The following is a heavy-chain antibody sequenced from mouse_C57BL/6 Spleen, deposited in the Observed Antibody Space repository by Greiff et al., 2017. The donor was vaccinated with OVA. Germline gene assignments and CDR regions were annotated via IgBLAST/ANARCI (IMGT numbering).Heavy chain of an antibody. J-gene: IGHJ4*01. CDR1: GYTFTSYG. Sequence: VQLQQSGAELARPGASVKLSCKASGYTFTSYGISWVKQRTGQGLEWIGEIYPRSGNTYYNEKFKGKATLTADKSSSTAYMELRSLTSEDSAVYYCARRGGHSSGYDAMDYWGQGTSVTVSS. CDR2: IYPRSGNT. V-gene: IGHV1-81*01. D-gene: IGHD3-2*02. CDR3: ARRGGHSSGYDAMDY.